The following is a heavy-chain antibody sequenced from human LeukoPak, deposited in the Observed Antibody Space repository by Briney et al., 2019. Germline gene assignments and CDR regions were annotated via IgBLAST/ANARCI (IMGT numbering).Heavy chain of an antibody. V-gene: IGHV3-21*01. CDR2: ISSSSSYI. D-gene: IGHD6-19*01. CDR3: ARGSSGWDDAFDI. CDR1: GFTFSSYS. Sequence: GGSLRLSCAASGFTFSSYSMNWVRQAPGKGLEWVSSISSSSSYIYYADSVKGRFTISRDNAKNSLYLQMNSVRAEDTDVYYCARGSSGWDDAFDIWGQGTMVTVSS. J-gene: IGHJ3*02.